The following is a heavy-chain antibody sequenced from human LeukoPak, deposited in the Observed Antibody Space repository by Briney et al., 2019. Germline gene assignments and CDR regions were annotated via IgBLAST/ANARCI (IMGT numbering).Heavy chain of an antibody. V-gene: IGHV1-58*01. CDR2: IVVCSGNT. D-gene: IGHD4-17*01. J-gene: IGHJ4*02. CDR3: VADCYGDCID. Sequence: SVKVSCKSSGFIFSISAVQWVRQARGQRLEWIGWIVVCSGNTNYAQNFQERVTITRDMSTSTAYMELSSLRSEDTAVYYCVADCYGDCIDWGQGTLVTVSS. CDR1: GFIFSISA.